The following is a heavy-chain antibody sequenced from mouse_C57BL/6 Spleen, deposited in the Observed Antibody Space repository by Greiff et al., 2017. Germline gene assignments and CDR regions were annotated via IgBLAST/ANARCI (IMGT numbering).Heavy chain of an antibody. CDR2: IYPGDGDT. CDR1: GYAFSSSW. Sequence: VMLVESGPELVKPGASVKISCKASGYAFSSSWMNWVKQRPGKGLEWIGRIYPGDGDTNYNGKFKGKATLTADKSSSTAYMQLSSLTSEDSAVYFCANNYGSSYFTLFDYWGQGTTLTVSS. CDR3: ANNYGSSYFTLFDY. J-gene: IGHJ2*01. D-gene: IGHD1-1*01. V-gene: IGHV1-82*01.